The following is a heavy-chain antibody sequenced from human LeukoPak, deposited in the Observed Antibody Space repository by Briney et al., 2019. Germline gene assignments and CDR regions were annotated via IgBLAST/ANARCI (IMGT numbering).Heavy chain of an antibody. J-gene: IGHJ4*02. CDR3: ARLHLVVAATPIDY. CDR1: GGSNSSYY. CDR2: IYYSGST. Sequence: SETLSLTCTVSGGSNSSYYWSWIRQPPGKGLEWIGYIYYSGSTNYNPSLKSRVTISVDTSKNQFSLKLSSVTAADTAVYYCARLHLVVAATPIDYWGQGTLVTVSS. V-gene: IGHV4-59*08. D-gene: IGHD2-15*01.